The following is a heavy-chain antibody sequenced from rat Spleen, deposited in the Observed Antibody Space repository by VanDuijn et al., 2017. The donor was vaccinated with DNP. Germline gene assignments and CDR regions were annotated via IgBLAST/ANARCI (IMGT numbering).Heavy chain of an antibody. D-gene: IGHD4-3*01. J-gene: IGHJ2*01. V-gene: IGHV5-20*01. CDR2: ISYDGGNT. Sequence: EVQLVESGGGLVQPGRSLKLSCAASGFTFSDYYMAWVRQAPTKGLEWVAYISYDGGNTYYGDSVKGRFTISRDNAKSSRYLQMNSLKSEDTATYYCAKNSGYYFDYWGQGVMVTVSS. CDR1: GFTFSDYY. CDR3: AKNSGYYFDY.